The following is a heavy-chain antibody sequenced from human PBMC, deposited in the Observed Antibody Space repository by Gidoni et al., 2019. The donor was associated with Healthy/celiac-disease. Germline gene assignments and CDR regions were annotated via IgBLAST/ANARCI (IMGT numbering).Heavy chain of an antibody. J-gene: IGHJ4*02. V-gene: IGHV3-30*18. D-gene: IGHD3-16*02. CDR3: AKAPRAMITFGGVIVINSGIDY. CDR2: ISYDGSNK. CDR1: GFTFSSYG. Sequence: QVQLVESGGGVVQPGRSLRLSCAASGFTFSSYGMHWVRQAPGKGLEWVSVISYDGSNKYYADSVKGRFTISRDNSKNTLYLQMNSLRAEDTAVYYCAKAPRAMITFGGVIVINSGIDYWGQGTLVTVSS.